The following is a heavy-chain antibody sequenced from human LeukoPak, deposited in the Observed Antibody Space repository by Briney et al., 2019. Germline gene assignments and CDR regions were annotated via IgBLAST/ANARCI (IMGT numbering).Heavy chain of an antibody. CDR1: GGSISSSSYY. D-gene: IGHD3-10*01. J-gene: IGHJ3*02. CDR2: IYYSGST. CDR3: ARVKSAWFGEPGAFDI. Sequence: SETLSLTCTVSGGSISSSSYYWGWIRQPPGKGLEWIGSIYYSGSTYYNPSLKSRVTISVDTSKNQFSLKLSSVTAADTAVYYCARVKSAWFGEPGAFDIWGQGTMVTVSS. V-gene: IGHV4-39*07.